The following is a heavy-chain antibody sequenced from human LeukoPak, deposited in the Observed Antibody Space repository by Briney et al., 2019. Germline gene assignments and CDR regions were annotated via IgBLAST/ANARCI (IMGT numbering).Heavy chain of an antibody. CDR1: GYTFTSYG. Sequence: GASVKVSCKASGYTFTSYGISLVRQAPGQGLEWMGWISAYNGNTNYAQKLQGRVTMTTDTSTSTAYMELRSLRSDDTAVYYCARDGGYYDFWSGYYTFDYWGQGTLVTVSS. V-gene: IGHV1-18*01. CDR2: ISAYNGNT. J-gene: IGHJ4*02. D-gene: IGHD3-3*01. CDR3: ARDGGYYDFWSGYYTFDY.